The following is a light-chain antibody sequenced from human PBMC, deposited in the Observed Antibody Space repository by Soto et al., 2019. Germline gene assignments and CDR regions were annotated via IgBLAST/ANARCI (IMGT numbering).Light chain of an antibody. V-gene: IGKV3-11*01. CDR1: QSVGNY. CDR3: KQRINGPIT. CDR2: DAS. Sequence: EIVLTQSPATLSLSPGERATLSCRASQSVGNYLAWYQQKPGQAPRLLIYDASNMATGIPARFSASGSGTAFTLTIRGLDPEGSADYYCKQRINGPITFGQGTRLDIK. J-gene: IGKJ5*01.